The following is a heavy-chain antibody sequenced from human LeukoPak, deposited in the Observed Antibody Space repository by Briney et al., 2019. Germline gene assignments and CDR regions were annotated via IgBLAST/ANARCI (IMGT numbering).Heavy chain of an antibody. CDR3: ERLNYGDYFMDYYYGMDV. D-gene: IGHD4-17*01. Sequence: SETLSLTCTVSGVSISSYYWSWIRQPPGKGLEWIGYIYYSGSTNYNPSLKSRVTISVDTSKNQFSLKLSSVTAADTAVYYCERLNYGDYFMDYYYGMDVWGQGTTVTVSS. V-gene: IGHV4-59*01. CDR1: GVSISSYY. J-gene: IGHJ6*02. CDR2: IYYSGST.